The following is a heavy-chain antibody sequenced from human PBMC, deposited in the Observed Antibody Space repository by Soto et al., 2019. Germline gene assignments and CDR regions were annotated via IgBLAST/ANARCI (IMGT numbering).Heavy chain of an antibody. CDR1: GFTFSSYG. Sequence: QVQLVESGGGVVQPGRSLRLSCAASGFTFSSYGMHWVRQAPGKGLEWVAVISYDGSNKYYADSVKGRFTISRDNSKNTRYLQMNSLRAEDTAGYYCAKDIPPYYYDSSGPDYWGQGTLVTVSS. CDR2: ISYDGSNK. J-gene: IGHJ4*02. CDR3: AKDIPPYYYDSSGPDY. D-gene: IGHD3-22*01. V-gene: IGHV3-30*18.